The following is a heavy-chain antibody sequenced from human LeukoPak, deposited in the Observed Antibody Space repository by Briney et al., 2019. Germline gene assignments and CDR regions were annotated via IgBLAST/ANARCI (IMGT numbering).Heavy chain of an antibody. Sequence: PSETLSLTCTVSGGSISSSSYYWGWIRQPPGRGLEWIGSIYYSGSTYYNPSLKSRVTISVDTSKNQFSLKLSSVTAADTAVYFWARHRCSGGSCLNWFDPWGQGTLVTVSS. CDR3: ARHRCSGGSCLNWFDP. D-gene: IGHD2-15*01. V-gene: IGHV4-39*01. CDR2: IYYSGST. CDR1: GGSISSSSYY. J-gene: IGHJ5*02.